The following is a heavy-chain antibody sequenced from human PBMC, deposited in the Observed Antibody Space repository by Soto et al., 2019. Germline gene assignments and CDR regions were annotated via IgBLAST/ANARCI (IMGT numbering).Heavy chain of an antibody. CDR2: ISYDGSNK. CDR3: ARSLITMVRGVIIGVFYYYYGMDV. Sequence: PGGSLRLSCAASGFTFSSYAMHWVRQAPGKGLEWVAVISYDGSNKYYADSVKGRFTISRDNSKNTLYLQMNSLRAEGTAVYYCARSLITMVRGVIIGVFYYYYGMDVWGQGTTVTVSS. J-gene: IGHJ6*02. CDR1: GFTFSSYA. V-gene: IGHV3-30-3*01. D-gene: IGHD3-10*01.